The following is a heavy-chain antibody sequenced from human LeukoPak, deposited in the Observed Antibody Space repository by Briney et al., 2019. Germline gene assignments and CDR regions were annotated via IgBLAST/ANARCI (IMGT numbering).Heavy chain of an antibody. CDR2: IYYSGST. V-gene: IGHV4-39*07. CDR3: ARYGGSGTYFFDY. Sequence: SETLSLTCTVSGGSISSSSYYWGWIRQPPGKGLEWIGSIYYSGSTYYNPSLKSRVIISLDRSKNQFSLKLSSVTAADTAVYYCARYGGSGTYFFDYWGQGTLVTVSS. CDR1: GGSISSSSYY. D-gene: IGHD3-10*01. J-gene: IGHJ4*02.